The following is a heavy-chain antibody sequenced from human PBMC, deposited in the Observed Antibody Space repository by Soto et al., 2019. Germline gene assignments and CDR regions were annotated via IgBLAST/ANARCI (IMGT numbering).Heavy chain of an antibody. V-gene: IGHV3-30*18. Sequence: QVQLVESGGGVVQPWRSLRLSCAASGFTFSSYCMHWVRQAPGKGLEWVAVISYDGSNKYYADSVKGRFTISRYNSKNTLYFKMKSLRAEDTAVYYCAKDIYELGVDPWGQGTLDTVSS. CDR2: ISYDGSNK. J-gene: IGHJ5*02. CDR3: AKDIYELGVDP. CDR1: GFTFSSYC. D-gene: IGHD3-10*01.